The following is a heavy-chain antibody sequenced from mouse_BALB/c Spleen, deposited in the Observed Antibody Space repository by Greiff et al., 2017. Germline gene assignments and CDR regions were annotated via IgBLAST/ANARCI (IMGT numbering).Heavy chain of an antibody. V-gene: IGHV5-6*01. CDR3: ARDGNYEFAY. Sequence: EVHLVESGGDLVKPGGSLKLSCAASGFTFSSYGMSWVRQTPDKRLEWVATISSGGSYTYYPDSVKGRFTISRDNAKNTLYLQMSSLKSEDTAMYYCARDGNYEFAYWGQGTLVTVSA. J-gene: IGHJ3*01. CDR1: GFTFSSYG. CDR2: ISSGGSYT. D-gene: IGHD2-1*01.